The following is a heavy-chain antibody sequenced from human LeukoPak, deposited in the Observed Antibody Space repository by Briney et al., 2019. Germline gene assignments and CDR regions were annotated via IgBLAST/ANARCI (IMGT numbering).Heavy chain of an antibody. D-gene: IGHD6-19*01. CDR2: IFTRGTT. CDR1: GGSISSGSYY. J-gene: IGHJ4*02. V-gene: IGHV4-61*09. Sequence: SETLSLTCTVPGGSISSGSYYWNWIRQPAGKGLEWLGNIFTRGTTNYNASLESRLTISLDTARNQFSLSLRSVTAADTAIYFCARSSLAVYFNYWGQGTLATASS. CDR3: ARSSLAVYFNY.